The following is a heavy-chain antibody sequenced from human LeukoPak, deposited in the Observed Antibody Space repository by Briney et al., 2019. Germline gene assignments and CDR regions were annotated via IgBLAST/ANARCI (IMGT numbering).Heavy chain of an antibody. CDR2: IRYDGSNK. J-gene: IGHJ4*02. Sequence: GGSLRLSCAASGFTFSSYGMHWVRQAPGKGLEWVAFIRYDGSNKYYADSVKGRFTISRDNSKNTLYLQMNSLRAEDTAVYYCARILSGSGSYYKYYFDYWGQGTLVTVSS. D-gene: IGHD3-10*01. CDR1: GFTFSSYG. CDR3: ARILSGSGSYYKYYFDY. V-gene: IGHV3-30*02.